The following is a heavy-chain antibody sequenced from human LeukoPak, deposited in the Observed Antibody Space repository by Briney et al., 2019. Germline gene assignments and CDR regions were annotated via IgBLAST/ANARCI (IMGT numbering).Heavy chain of an antibody. CDR2: ISGSGGST. V-gene: IGHV3-23*01. CDR3: AKGNDHDYGDSGDAFDI. D-gene: IGHD4-17*01. Sequence: GGSLRLSCAASGFTFSSYAMSWVRQAPGKGLEWVSAISGSGGSTYYADSVKGRFTISRDNSKNTLYLQMNSLRAEDTAVYYCAKGNDHDYGDSGDAFDIWGQGTMVTVSS. J-gene: IGHJ3*02. CDR1: GFTFSSYA.